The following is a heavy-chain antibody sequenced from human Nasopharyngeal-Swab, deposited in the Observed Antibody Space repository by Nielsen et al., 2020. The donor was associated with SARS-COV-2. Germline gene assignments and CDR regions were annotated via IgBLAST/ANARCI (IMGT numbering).Heavy chain of an antibody. CDR1: GFTFSSYS. J-gene: IGHJ6*03. CDR2: ISSSSSYI. CDR3: ARARGERWLVRSRYMDV. D-gene: IGHD6-19*01. Sequence: GESLKISCAASGFTFSSYSMNWVRQAPGKGLEWVSSISSSSSYIYYADSVKGRFTISRDNAKNSLYLQMNSLRAEDTAVYYCARARGERWLVRSRYMDVWGKGTTVTVSS. V-gene: IGHV3-21*01.